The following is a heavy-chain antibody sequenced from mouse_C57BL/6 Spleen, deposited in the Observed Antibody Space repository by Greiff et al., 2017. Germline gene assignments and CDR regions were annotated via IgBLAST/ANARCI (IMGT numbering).Heavy chain of an antibody. CDR3: TFYYVNYVGAY. CDR1: GFNFKAYY. J-gene: IGHJ3*01. Sequence: EVQLQQSGAELVRPGASVKLSCTASGFNFKAYYMHWVKQRPEQGLEWIGRIDPEDGVTEYAPKFKGKATMTADTSSNTAYLQLISLTSEDAAVYYCTFYYVNYVGAYWGQGTLVTVSA. CDR2: IDPEDGVT. V-gene: IGHV14-1*01. D-gene: IGHD2-1*01.